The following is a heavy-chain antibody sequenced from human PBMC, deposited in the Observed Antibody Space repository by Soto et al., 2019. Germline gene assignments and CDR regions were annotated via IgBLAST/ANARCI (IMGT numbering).Heavy chain of an antibody. CDR2: ISYDGSNE. J-gene: IGHJ5*02. CDR1: GFTSINYD. CDR3: SRGIKGGLDA. D-gene: IGHD2-21*01. Sequence: QVQLAESGGGVVQPGRSLRLSCAASGFTSINYDIHWVRQAPGKGLEWLAMISYDGSNEHYADSVKGRFSISRDNSKNTLYLQINSLGAEDTAAYYCSRGIKGGLDAWGQGTLVTVSS. V-gene: IGHV3-30-3*01.